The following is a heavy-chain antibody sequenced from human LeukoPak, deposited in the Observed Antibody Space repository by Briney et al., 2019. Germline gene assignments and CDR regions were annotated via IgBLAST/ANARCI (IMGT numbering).Heavy chain of an antibody. V-gene: IGHV3-21*04. CDR1: GFAFASYT. D-gene: IGHD2-21*02. CDR3: SKSLFGACDRDRDS. CDR2: ISATSSDI. Sequence: GGSLRLSCAAAGFAFASYTMRWVRQAPGKGLEWVSLISATSSDINYAESVRGRFTITRDNAKNSLFLQMDSLRVEDTAIYYWSKSLFGACDRDRDSWGQGTLVTVSS. J-gene: IGHJ4*02.